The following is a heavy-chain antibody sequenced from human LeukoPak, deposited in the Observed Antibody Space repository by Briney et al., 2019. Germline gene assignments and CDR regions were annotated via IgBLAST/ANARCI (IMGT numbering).Heavy chain of an antibody. CDR2: IYYSGST. Sequence: PSETLSLTCTVSGGSISSYYWSWIRQPPGKGLEWIGYIYYSGSTNYNPSLKSRVTISVDTSKNQFSLKLSSVTAADTAVYYCARGGTKQWLVPNDAFDIWGQGTMVTVSS. D-gene: IGHD6-19*01. J-gene: IGHJ3*02. CDR3: ARGGTKQWLVPNDAFDI. CDR1: GGSISSYY. V-gene: IGHV4-59*01.